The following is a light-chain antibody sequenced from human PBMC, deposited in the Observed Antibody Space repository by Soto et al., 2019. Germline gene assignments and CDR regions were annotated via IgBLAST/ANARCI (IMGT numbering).Light chain of an antibody. V-gene: IGLV1-44*01. CDR1: SSNIGTNT. CDR2: SDN. CDR3: AAWDVSLVV. Sequence: QSVLTQPPSASGTPGQRVTISCSGSSSNIGTNTVIWYQQLPGAAPKLLIYSDNQRPSGVPDRFAGSKSGTSASLGISGLQSEDESDCYCAAWDVSLVVFGGGTKLTVL. J-gene: IGLJ2*01.